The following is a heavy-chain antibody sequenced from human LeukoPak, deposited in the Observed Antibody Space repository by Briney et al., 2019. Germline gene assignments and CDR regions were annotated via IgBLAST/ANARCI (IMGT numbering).Heavy chain of an antibody. D-gene: IGHD5-24*01. CDR1: GGSISSCY. V-gene: IGHV4-59*01. CDR2: IYYSGST. Sequence: SETLSLTCSVSGGSISSCYWSWIRQPPGKGLEWIGYIYYSGSTNYNPSLKSRVTISVDTSKNQFSLKLSSVTAADTAVYYCATSLQEMATLTFDYWGQGTLVTVSS. CDR3: ATSLQEMATLTFDY. J-gene: IGHJ4*02.